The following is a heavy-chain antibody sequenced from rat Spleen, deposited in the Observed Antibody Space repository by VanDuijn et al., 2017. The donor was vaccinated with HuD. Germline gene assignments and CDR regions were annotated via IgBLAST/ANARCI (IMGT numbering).Heavy chain of an antibody. V-gene: IGHV5S10*01. D-gene: IGHD1-12*02. Sequence: VQLKESGPGLVQPSQTLSLTCTVSGFSLTSYHVHWVRQPPEKGLEWVATIIYDGSSTYYPDSVKGRFTISRDNAKSTLYLQMNSLRSEDTATYHCAARFITMKVLITTSLDYWGQGVMVTVSS. CDR1: GFSLTSYH. J-gene: IGHJ2*01. CDR2: IIYDGSST. CDR3: AARFITMKVLITTSLDY.